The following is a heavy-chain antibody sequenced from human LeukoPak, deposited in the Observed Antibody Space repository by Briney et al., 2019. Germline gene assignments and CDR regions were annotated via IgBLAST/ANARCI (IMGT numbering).Heavy chain of an antibody. Sequence: ASVRDSCKASRYTFTGYYMQWVRQAPGQGLEWMGRINPNSGGTNYTQKFQGRVTMTRDTSISTAYMELSRLRSDDTAVYYCAGYGDYGIDYWGQGTLVTVSS. CDR2: INPNSGGT. V-gene: IGHV1-2*06. CDR1: RYTFTGYY. J-gene: IGHJ4*01. D-gene: IGHD4-17*01. CDR3: AGYGDYGIDY.